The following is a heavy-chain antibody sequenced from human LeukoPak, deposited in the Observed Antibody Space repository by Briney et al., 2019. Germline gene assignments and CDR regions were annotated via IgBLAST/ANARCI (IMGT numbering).Heavy chain of an antibody. J-gene: IGHJ4*02. CDR1: GDSISSYY. CDR3: ARGEGARFEY. Sequence: SETLSLTCTVSGDSISSYYWSWIRQPPGKGLEWIGYIYYSGSTNYNPSLKSRVTISVDALKNQFYLRLSSMTAADTAVYYCARGEGARFEYWGQGTLVTVSS. CDR2: IYYSGST. V-gene: IGHV4-59*01. D-gene: IGHD1-26*01.